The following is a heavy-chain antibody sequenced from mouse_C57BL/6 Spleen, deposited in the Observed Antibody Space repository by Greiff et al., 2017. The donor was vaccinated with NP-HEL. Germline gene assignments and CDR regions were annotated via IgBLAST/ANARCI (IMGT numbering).Heavy chain of an antibody. Sequence: DVKLQESGPGLVKPSQSLSLTCSVTGYSITSGYYWNWIRQFPGNKLEWMGYISYDGSNNYNPSLKNRISITRNTSKNKFFLKLKSVTTEDTATYYCARVLYYDYGYDFDYWGQGTTLTVSS. V-gene: IGHV3-6*01. CDR1: GYSITSGYY. CDR3: ARVLYYDYGYDFDY. J-gene: IGHJ2*01. D-gene: IGHD2-4*01. CDR2: ISYDGSN.